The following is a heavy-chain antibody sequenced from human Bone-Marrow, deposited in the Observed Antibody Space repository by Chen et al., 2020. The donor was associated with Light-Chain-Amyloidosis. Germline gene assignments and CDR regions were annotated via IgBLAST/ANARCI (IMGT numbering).Heavy chain of an antibody. CDR1: GGSITSSSYY. J-gene: IGHJ3*02. V-gene: IGHV4-39*07. D-gene: IGHD6-13*01. Sequence: QLQLQESGPGLVKPSETLSLTCTVSGGSITSSSYYWGWLRQPTGKGLDWIGSIYYSGSTYSNPALKRRVTISVDTSKNQFSLKLSSVTAADTAVYYWARQTGIAAAGTPPHAFDIWGQGTMVTVSS. CDR3: ARQTGIAAAGTPPHAFDI. CDR2: IYYSGST.